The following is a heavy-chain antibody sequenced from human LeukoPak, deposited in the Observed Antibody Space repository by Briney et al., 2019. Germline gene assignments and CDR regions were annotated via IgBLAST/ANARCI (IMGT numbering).Heavy chain of an antibody. Sequence: PSETLSLTCTVSGGSISSGSYYWSWIRQPAGKGLEWIGRIYTSGSTNYNPSLKSRVTISVDTSKNQFSLKLSSVTAADTALYYCARDQRYCSGGSCLYYYYMDVWGKGTTVTVSS. CDR2: IYTSGST. V-gene: IGHV4-61*02. J-gene: IGHJ6*03. D-gene: IGHD2-15*01. CDR3: ARDQRYCSGGSCLYYYYMDV. CDR1: GGSISSGSYY.